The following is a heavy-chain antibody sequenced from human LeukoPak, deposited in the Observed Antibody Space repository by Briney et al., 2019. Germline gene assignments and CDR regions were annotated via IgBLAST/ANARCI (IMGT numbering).Heavy chain of an antibody. Sequence: GGSLRLSCAASGFTFGTHTMNWVRQAPGKGLEWVSSISGSGDYIRYADSVEGRITVSRDNAKDSLYLQMSSLRVEDTAVYYCVRIPNDAGFPNWFDPWGQGTLVIVSS. V-gene: IGHV3-21*01. J-gene: IGHJ5*02. CDR1: GFTFGTHT. CDR2: ISGSGDYI. D-gene: IGHD2-8*01. CDR3: VRIPNDAGFPNWFDP.